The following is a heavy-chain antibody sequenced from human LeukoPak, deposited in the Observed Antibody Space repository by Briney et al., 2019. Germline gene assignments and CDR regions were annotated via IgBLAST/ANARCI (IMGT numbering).Heavy chain of an antibody. CDR1: GGSFSGYY. J-gene: IGHJ5*02. CDR2: INHSGST. V-gene: IGHV4-34*01. D-gene: IGHD2-8*01. Sequence: SETLSLTXAVYGGSFSGYYWSWIRQPPGKGLEWIGEINHSGSTDYNPSLKSRVTISVDTSKNQFSLKLSSVTAADTAVYYCARGAVADIVLMVYAINWFDPWGQGTLVTVSS. CDR3: ARGAVADIVLMVYAINWFDP.